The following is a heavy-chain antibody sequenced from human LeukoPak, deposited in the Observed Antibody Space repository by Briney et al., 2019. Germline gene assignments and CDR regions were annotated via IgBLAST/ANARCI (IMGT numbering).Heavy chain of an antibody. CDR2: ISWNSGSI. D-gene: IGHD3-16*02. J-gene: IGHJ4*02. CDR1: GFTFDDYA. Sequence: QPGRSLRLSCAASGFTFDDYAMHWVRQAPGKGLEWVSGISWNSGSIDYADSVKGRFTISRDNAKNSLYLQMNSLRAEDTALYYCAKESGMITFGGVIARRYFFDYWGQGTLVSASS. CDR3: AKESGMITFGGVIARRYFFDY. V-gene: IGHV3-9*01.